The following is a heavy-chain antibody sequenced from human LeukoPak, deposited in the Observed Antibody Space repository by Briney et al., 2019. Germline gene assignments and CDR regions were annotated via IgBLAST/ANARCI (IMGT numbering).Heavy chain of an antibody. D-gene: IGHD7-27*01. Sequence: GGSLRLSCAASGFSFRSYSMNWVRQAPGKGLEWVSSISSSGSYMYHADSVKGRFTISRDNSKNTLYLQMNSLRAEDTAVYYCASYPWAKGDYWGQGTLVTVSS. CDR2: ISSSGSYM. CDR3: ASYPWAKGDY. V-gene: IGHV3-21*01. J-gene: IGHJ4*02. CDR1: GFSFRSYS.